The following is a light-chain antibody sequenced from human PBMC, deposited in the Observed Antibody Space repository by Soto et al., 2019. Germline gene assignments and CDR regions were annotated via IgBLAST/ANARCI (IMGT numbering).Light chain of an antibody. CDR2: GNS. CDR3: QSHHRTLEDRDV. J-gene: IGLJ1*01. CDR1: SSNIWAGYD. V-gene: IGLV1-40*01. Sequence: QSVPPPPPSVSGAPGQSVTISCTGSSSNIWAGYDVHWYQHRPGPAPKLLIFGNSNRPSGVPVHDRFSGSKSGTSAYLAINGLQAEDEGDYYCQSHHRTLEDRDVFGTGTQLNVL.